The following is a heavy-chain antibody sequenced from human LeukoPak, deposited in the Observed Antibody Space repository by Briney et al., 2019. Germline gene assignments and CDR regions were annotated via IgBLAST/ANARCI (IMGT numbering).Heavy chain of an antibody. D-gene: IGHD3-10*02. Sequence: PGGSLRLSCAACGFTFSSYSMNWVRQAPGKGLEWISYISASGTLTHYADSVEGRFTISRDNAKNSLYLQMNSLRAEDTAVYYCAELGITMIGGVWGKGTTVTISS. J-gene: IGHJ6*04. CDR1: GFTFSSYS. CDR2: ISASGTLT. CDR3: AELGITMIGGV. V-gene: IGHV3-48*04.